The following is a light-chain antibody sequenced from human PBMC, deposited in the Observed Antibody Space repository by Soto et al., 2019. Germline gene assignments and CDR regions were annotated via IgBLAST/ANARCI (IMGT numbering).Light chain of an antibody. CDR1: QSVSSH. CDR3: VQRTTWPWT. J-gene: IGKJ1*01. V-gene: IGKV3-11*01. CDR2: DAS. Sequence: EIVLTQSPGTLSLSPGERATLSCRASQSVSSHLAWYQQKPGQAPRLLIYDASNRATGIPARFSGSASGTDFTLTISSLEPEDFAVYHCVQRTTWPWTCGQGSKVVIK.